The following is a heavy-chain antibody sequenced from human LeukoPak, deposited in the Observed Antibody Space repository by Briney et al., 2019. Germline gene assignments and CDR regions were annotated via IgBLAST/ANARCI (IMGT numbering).Heavy chain of an antibody. CDR1: GGSISSYY. V-gene: IGHV4-4*07. D-gene: IGHD6-13*01. CDR3: ASSIAAAGTGRGAFDI. Sequence: SETLSLTCTVSGGSISSYYWSWIRQPAGKGLEWIGRIYTSGSTNYNPSLKSRVTMSVDTSKSQFSLKLSSVTAADTAVYYCASSIAAAGTGRGAFDIWGQGTMVTVSS. J-gene: IGHJ3*02. CDR2: IYTSGST.